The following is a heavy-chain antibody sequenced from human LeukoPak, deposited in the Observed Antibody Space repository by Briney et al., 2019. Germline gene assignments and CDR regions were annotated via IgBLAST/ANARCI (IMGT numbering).Heavy chain of an antibody. Sequence: GGSLRLSCAASGFTFSNYAMSWVRQAPGKGLEWVSAISGSGHNTYHADSVKGRFTISRDNAKNSLYLQVNSLRAEDTAVYYCARGLASVGYNYYFDSWGQGTLVTVSS. D-gene: IGHD5-18*01. CDR3: ARGLASVGYNYYFDS. V-gene: IGHV3-23*01. CDR1: GFTFSNYA. CDR2: ISGSGHNT. J-gene: IGHJ4*02.